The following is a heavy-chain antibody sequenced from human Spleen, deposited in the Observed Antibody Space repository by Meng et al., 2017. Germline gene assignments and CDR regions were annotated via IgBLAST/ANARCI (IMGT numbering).Heavy chain of an antibody. D-gene: IGHD2-21*02. Sequence: ASVKVSCKASGYTFTSYYMHWVRQAPGQGLEWMGIINPSGGSTSYAQKFQGRVTMTEDTSTDTAYMEMSSLRSDDTAVYYCVVVTAITGPDYWGQGTLVTVSS. CDR1: GYTFTSYY. J-gene: IGHJ4*02. CDR2: INPSGGST. V-gene: IGHV1-46*01. CDR3: VVVTAITGPDY.